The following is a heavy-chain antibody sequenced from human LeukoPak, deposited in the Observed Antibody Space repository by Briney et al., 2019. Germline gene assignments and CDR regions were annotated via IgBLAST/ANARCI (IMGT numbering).Heavy chain of an antibody. V-gene: IGHV3-7*01. CDR1: GLSFSSYD. Sequence: GGSLRLSCAAAGLSFSSYDMYWVRQAPGKGPEWVASIKQDGSQYYVDSVKGRFIISRDNAKNSLYLQMNSLRAEDTAVYSCARGPDYGDRLDFFDYWGQGTLVTVSS. D-gene: IGHD4-17*01. J-gene: IGHJ4*02. CDR3: ARGPDYGDRLDFFDY. CDR2: IKQDGSQ.